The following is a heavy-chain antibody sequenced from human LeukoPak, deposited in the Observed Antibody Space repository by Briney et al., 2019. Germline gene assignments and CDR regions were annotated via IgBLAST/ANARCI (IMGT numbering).Heavy chain of an antibody. J-gene: IGHJ4*02. D-gene: IGHD3-10*01. V-gene: IGHV4-38-2*02. CDR3: ARGFRGPNFDY. CDR1: GYSISSGYY. CDR2: IHYSGST. Sequence: SETLSLTCTVSGYSISSGYYWGWIRQPPGKRLEWIGSIHYSGSTDYNPSLRSRVTISVDTSKTQFSLKLSSVTAADTAIFYCARGFRGPNFDYWGQGILVTVSS.